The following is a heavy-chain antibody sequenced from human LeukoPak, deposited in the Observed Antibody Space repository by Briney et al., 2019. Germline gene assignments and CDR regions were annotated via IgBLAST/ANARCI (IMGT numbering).Heavy chain of an antibody. D-gene: IGHD6-13*01. V-gene: IGHV4-34*01. Sequence: PSETLSLTCSVYGGSFSGYYWSWIRQPPGKGLEWIGEINHSGSTNYNPSLKSRVTISVDTSKNQFSLKLSSVTAADTAVYYCASLVPRYYYYYYMNVWGKGTTVTVSS. CDR1: GGSFSGYY. J-gene: IGHJ6*03. CDR3: ASLVPRYYYYYYMNV. CDR2: INHSGST.